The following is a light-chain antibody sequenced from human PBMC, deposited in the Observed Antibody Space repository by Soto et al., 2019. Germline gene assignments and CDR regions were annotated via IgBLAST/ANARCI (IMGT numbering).Light chain of an antibody. CDR3: SSYSTTSSPHVL. Sequence: QSALTQPASVSGSPGQSITISCTGTRSDVGRYNYVSWYQQHPGKAPKLLIDKVTYRPSGVSTRFSASKSGSTASLTISGIQAEDEADYYCSSYSTTSSPHVLFGGGTKLTVI. CDR2: KVT. J-gene: IGLJ2*01. V-gene: IGLV2-14*01. CDR1: RSDVGRYNY.